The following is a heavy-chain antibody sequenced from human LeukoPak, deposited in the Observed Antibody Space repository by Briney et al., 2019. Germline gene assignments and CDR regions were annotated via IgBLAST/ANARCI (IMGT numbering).Heavy chain of an antibody. Sequence: GGSLRLSCAASGFTFSSYAMHWVRQAPGKGLEWVAVISYDGSNKYYADSVKGRFTISRDNSKNTLYLQMNSLRAEDTAVYYCARSNIATRRGDNWFDPWGQGTLVTVSS. CDR2: ISYDGSNK. V-gene: IGHV3-30-3*01. D-gene: IGHD6-6*01. J-gene: IGHJ5*02. CDR3: ARSNIATRRGDNWFDP. CDR1: GFTFSSYA.